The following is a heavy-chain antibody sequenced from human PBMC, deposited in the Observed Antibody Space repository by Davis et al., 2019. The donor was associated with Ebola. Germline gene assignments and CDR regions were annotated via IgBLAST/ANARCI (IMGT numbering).Heavy chain of an antibody. CDR2: IYYSGTT. D-gene: IGHD2-21*02. Sequence: MPSETLSLTCTVSGGSISSNYWSWIRQPPGKGLEWVGYIYYSGTTHYNPSLRGRVTISVDTSKKHFSLKLGSVTAADTAVYYCARLARTALIDYHYFDIWGRGTLVTVSS. V-gene: IGHV4-59*01. CDR1: GGSISSNY. J-gene: IGHJ2*01. CDR3: ARLARTALIDYHYFDI.